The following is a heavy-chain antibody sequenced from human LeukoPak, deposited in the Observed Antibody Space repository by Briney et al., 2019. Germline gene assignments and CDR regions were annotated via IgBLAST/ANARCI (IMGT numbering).Heavy chain of an antibody. Sequence: GGSLRLSCAASGFTFSSYSMNWVRQAPGKGLEWVSPISSSSSYIYYADSVKGRFTISRDNAKNSLYLQMNSLRAEDTAVYYCARDPYYYDSSGYYYYYGMDVWGQGTTVTVSS. V-gene: IGHV3-21*01. CDR2: ISSSSSYI. D-gene: IGHD3-22*01. CDR3: ARDPYYYDSSGYYYYYGMDV. J-gene: IGHJ6*02. CDR1: GFTFSSYS.